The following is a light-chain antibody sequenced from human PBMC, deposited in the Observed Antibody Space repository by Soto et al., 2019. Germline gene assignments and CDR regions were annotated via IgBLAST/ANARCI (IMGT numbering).Light chain of an antibody. J-gene: IGKJ2*03. V-gene: IGKV3-20*01. Sequence: EIVLTQSPGALSSSPGERVTISCRASETIYSTYVAWYQHKPGQPPRLLFNDASNRATGTPDRFSGSAPFRSGTDFNLTISRLESEDFAVYYCHQYGRSPYSFGQGTRLDIK. CDR1: ETIYSTY. CDR3: HQYGRSPYS. CDR2: DAS.